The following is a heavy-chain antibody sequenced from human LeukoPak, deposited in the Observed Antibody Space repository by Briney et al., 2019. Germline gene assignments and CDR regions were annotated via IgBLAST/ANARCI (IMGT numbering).Heavy chain of an antibody. J-gene: IGHJ5*02. D-gene: IGHD3-22*01. CDR2: IPSDGINT. CDR1: GFTSSNYC. V-gene: IGHV3-74*01. Sequence: AEASLRLSCAAAGFTSSNYCMYWVRQAPENGEWWVSRIPSDGINTSYADSVKDGSTTSGDTTKTTHNLQTDSLRAEHTAVYYCARDLGQYYDTSDNWFDPWGQGTLVTVSS. CDR3: ARDLGQYYDTSDNWFDP.